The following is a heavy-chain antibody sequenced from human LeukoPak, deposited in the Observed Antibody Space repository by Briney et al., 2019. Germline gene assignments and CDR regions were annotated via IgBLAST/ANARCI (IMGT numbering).Heavy chain of an antibody. CDR1: GFTFRNYW. CDR2: INEGGNEK. J-gene: IGHJ4*02. Sequence: GGSLRLSCGVSGFTFRNYWMTWVRQVPGKGLEWVVNINEGGNEKNYVDSVKGRFTVSRDNAQNSLYLQMNSLRVEDTAVYYCAKAGGSKVGATLIYFDYWGQGTLVTVSS. V-gene: IGHV3-7*03. D-gene: IGHD1-26*01. CDR3: AKAGGSKVGATLIYFDY.